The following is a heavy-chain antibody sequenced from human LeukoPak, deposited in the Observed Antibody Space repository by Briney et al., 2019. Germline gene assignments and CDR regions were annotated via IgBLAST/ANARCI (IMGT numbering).Heavy chain of an antibody. D-gene: IGHD1-26*01. CDR1: GFTFSDYY. CDR2: ITSSGSTI. V-gene: IGHV3-11*01. Sequence: GGSLRLSCAASGFTFSDYYMTWIRQAPGKGLEWVSYITSSGSTIFYADSVKGRFTISRDNAKNSLYLQMNSLRAEDTAVYYCAKRGTWELLVFDYWGQGTLVTVSS. J-gene: IGHJ4*02. CDR3: AKRGTWELLVFDY.